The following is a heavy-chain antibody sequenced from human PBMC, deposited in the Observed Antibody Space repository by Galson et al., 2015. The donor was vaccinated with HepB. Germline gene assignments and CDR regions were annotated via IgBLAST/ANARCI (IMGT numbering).Heavy chain of an antibody. CDR3: ARDWCSSTSCYTHWFDP. Sequence: SVKVSCKASGGTFSSYAISWVRQAPGQGLEWMGGIIPIFGTANYAQKFQGRVTITADESTSTAYMELSSLRSEDTAVYYCARDWCSSTSCYTHWFDPWGQGTLVTVSS. D-gene: IGHD2-2*02. CDR1: GGTFSSYA. CDR2: IIPIFGTA. J-gene: IGHJ5*02. V-gene: IGHV1-69*13.